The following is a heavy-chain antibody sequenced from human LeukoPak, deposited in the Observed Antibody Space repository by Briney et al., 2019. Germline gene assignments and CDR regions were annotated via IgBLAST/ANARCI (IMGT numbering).Heavy chain of an antibody. CDR1: GFTFSHAW. J-gene: IGHJ5*02. CDR3: TTVGSRWYVYWFDP. D-gene: IGHD6-13*01. Sequence: SGGSLRLSCAASGFTFSHAWMSWVRQAPGKGLEWVGHIKSRTDGETTDYAAPVKGRFTISRDDSKNTLYLQMNNLQSEDTAVYYCTTVGSRWYVYWFDPWGQGTLVTVSS. V-gene: IGHV3-15*01. CDR2: IKSRTDGETT.